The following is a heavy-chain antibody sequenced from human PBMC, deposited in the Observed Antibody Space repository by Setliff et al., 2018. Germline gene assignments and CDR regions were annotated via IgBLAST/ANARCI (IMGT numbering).Heavy chain of an antibody. Sequence: GGSLRLSCAASGFIFSDHYMDWVRQAPGKGLEWVGRTRNKGNNYATEYAASVKGRFTISRDDSKNSMYLQMNSLKTEDTAVYYCVHGPYWGHDYGGNWGQGTLVTVSS. CDR3: VHGPYWGHDYGGN. V-gene: IGHV3-72*01. CDR1: GFIFSDHY. CDR2: TRNKGNNYAT. J-gene: IGHJ4*02. D-gene: IGHD4-17*01.